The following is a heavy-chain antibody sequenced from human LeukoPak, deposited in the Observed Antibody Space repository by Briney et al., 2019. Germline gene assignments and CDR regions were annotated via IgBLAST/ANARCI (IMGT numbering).Heavy chain of an antibody. V-gene: IGHV1-2*02. CDR3: ARVRIEAAGRGLDY. D-gene: IGHD6-13*01. J-gene: IGHJ4*02. CDR1: GYTFTGHY. Sequence: ASVKVSCKASGYTFTGHYMHWVRHAPGQALEWMGWVSPYSGDTNYAQNFEGRVTMTRDTSMSTAFMELSRLTSDDTAVYYCARVRIEAAGRGLDYWGQGTLVTVSS. CDR2: VSPYSGDT.